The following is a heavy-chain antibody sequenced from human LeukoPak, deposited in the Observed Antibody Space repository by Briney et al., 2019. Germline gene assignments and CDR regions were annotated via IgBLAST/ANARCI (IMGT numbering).Heavy chain of an antibody. CDR2: INLSGNT. D-gene: IGHD6-6*01. CDR1: GGSFSGYY. Sequence: PETLSLTCAVYGGSFSGYYWSWIRHPPGKGLEWIGEINLSGNTNYNPSLKSRVTISVDTSKNQFSLKLSSVTAADTAVYYCAREVRSGEYSSSGRYFDYWGQGTLVTVSS. J-gene: IGHJ4*02. CDR3: AREVRSGEYSSSGRYFDY. V-gene: IGHV4-34*01.